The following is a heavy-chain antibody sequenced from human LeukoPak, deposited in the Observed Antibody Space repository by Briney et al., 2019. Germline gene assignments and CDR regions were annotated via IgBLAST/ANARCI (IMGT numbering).Heavy chain of an antibody. J-gene: IGHJ6*03. CDR2: IHTSGTM. CDR1: GGSVSTGSYY. V-gene: IGHV4-61*09. CDR3: ARSNWNYYYYYYMDV. Sequence: SETLSLTCTVSGGSVSTGSYYWSWIRQPAGRGLEWIGHIHTSGTMNYNASLKSRVRISVETSKNQFSLRLSSVTAADTAVYYCARSNWNYYYYYYMDVWGKGTTVTVSS. D-gene: IGHD1-20*01.